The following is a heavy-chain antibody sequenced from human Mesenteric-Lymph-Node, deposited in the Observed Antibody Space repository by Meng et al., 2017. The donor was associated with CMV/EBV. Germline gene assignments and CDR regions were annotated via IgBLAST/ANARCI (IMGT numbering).Heavy chain of an antibody. CDR3: AHSSGIAAAGPFYFDY. J-gene: IGHJ4*02. CDR2: MYWDDDK. D-gene: IGHD6-13*01. Sequence: QITLKESGPTLVKPTQTLTLTFTFAGFSLSTSGVGVGWIRQPLGKALEWLALMYWDDDKRYSPSMKSRHTITKDNSKNQVVLTMTNMDPVDTATYYCAHSSGIAAAGPFYFDYWGQGTLVTVSS. V-gene: IGHV2-5*02. CDR1: GFSLSTSGVG.